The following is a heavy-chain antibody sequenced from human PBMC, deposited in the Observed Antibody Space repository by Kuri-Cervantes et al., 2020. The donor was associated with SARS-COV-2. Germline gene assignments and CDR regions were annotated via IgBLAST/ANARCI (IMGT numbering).Heavy chain of an antibody. D-gene: IGHD5-18*01. CDR3: ARLGFSRGYSYGSGNWFDP. Sequence: ESLKISCAVYGGSISSHYWSWIRQPPGKGLEWIGYIYYSGSTNYNPSLKSRVTISVDTSKNQFSLKLSSVTAADTAVYYCARLGFSRGYSYGSGNWFDPWGQGTLVTVSS. J-gene: IGHJ5*02. V-gene: IGHV4-59*11. CDR2: IYYSGST. CDR1: GGSISSHY.